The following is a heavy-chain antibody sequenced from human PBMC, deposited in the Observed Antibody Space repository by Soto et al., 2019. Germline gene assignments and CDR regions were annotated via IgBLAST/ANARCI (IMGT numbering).Heavy chain of an antibody. CDR1: GYTFTNFG. CDR2: ISAYNGNT. V-gene: IGHV1-18*01. J-gene: IGHJ4*02. Sequence: QVQLVQSGAEVKKPGASVKVSCKASGYTFTNFGISWVRQAPGQGLEWMGWISAYNGNTNYAQNFQGRVTMTTRTATRTAYMGLRSPRSDDTAVYSCASGGTPIDSWGQGPLVPVSS. CDR3: ASGGTPIDS. D-gene: IGHD3-16*01.